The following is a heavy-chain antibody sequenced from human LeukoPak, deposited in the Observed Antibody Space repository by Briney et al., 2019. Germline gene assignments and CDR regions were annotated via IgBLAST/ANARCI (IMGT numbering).Heavy chain of an antibody. J-gene: IGHJ6*02. Sequence: PGGSLRLSCAASGFTFSSYDMHWVRQATGKGLEWVSAIGTAGDTYYPGSVKGRFTISRENAKNSLYLQMNSLRAGDTAVYYCARSYYGSGPPGTSYGMDVWGQGTTVTVSS. CDR2: IGTAGDT. V-gene: IGHV3-13*01. CDR1: GFTFSSYD. CDR3: ARSYYGSGPPGTSYGMDV. D-gene: IGHD3-10*01.